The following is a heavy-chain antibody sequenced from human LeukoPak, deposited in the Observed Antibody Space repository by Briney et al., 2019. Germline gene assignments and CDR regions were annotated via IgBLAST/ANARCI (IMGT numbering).Heavy chain of an antibody. J-gene: IGHJ4*02. CDR1: GFTFTTYA. V-gene: IGHV3-33*08. Sequence: PGGSLRLSCAASGFTFTTYAMSWVRQAPGKGLEWVAVIWYDGSNKYYADSVKGRFTISRGNSKNTLYLQMNSLRAEDTAVYYCASDKSPAGGDHLDYWGQGTLVTVSS. CDR3: ASDKSPAGGDHLDY. D-gene: IGHD2-21*02. CDR2: IWYDGSNK.